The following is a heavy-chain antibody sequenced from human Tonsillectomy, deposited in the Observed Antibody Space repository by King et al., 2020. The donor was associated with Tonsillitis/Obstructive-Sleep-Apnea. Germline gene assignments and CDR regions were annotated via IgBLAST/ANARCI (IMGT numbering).Heavy chain of an antibody. CDR2: IKSNTDGGTT. CDR1: GFTFSKAW. Sequence: VQLVESGGGLVKPGGSLRLSCAASGFTFSKAWMNWVRQAPGKGLQWVGRIKSNTDGGTTDYTAPVQGRFTISRDDSKNTLYLQMNSLKNEDTAVYYCTTDPRERYANDWYFDYWGQGTLVTVSS. V-gene: IGHV3-15*07. CDR3: TTDPRERYANDWYFDY. D-gene: IGHD3-9*01. J-gene: IGHJ4*02.